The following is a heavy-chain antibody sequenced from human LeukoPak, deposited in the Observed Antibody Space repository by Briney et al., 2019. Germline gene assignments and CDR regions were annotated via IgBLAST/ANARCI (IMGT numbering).Heavy chain of an antibody. V-gene: IGHV3-21*04. Sequence: GGSLRLSCAASGFTFSSYSMTWVRQAPGKGLEWVSSITSSSGYIHYADSVKGRFTLSRDNAKNSLYLQMNSLRAEDTAVYYCARSSVPNAKSWFDPWGQGTLVTVSS. CDR3: ARSSVPNAKSWFDP. J-gene: IGHJ5*02. CDR1: GFTFSSYS. D-gene: IGHD3-10*01. CDR2: ITSSSGYI.